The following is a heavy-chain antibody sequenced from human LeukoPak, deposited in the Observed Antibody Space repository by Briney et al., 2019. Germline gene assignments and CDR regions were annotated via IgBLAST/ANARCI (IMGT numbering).Heavy chain of an antibody. J-gene: IGHJ5*02. CDR3: AREARYNWNDPGWFDP. D-gene: IGHD1-1*01. CDR2: IIPIFGTA. Sequence: ASVKVSCKASGGTFSSYAISWVRQAPGQGLEWMGGIIPIFGTANYAQKFQGRVTITADESTSTAYMELSSLRSEDTAVYYCAREARYNWNDPGWFDPWGQGTLVTVSS. V-gene: IGHV1-69*13. CDR1: GGTFSSYA.